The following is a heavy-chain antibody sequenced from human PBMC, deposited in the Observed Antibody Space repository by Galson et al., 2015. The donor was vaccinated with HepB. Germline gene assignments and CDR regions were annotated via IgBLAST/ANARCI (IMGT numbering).Heavy chain of an antibody. CDR1: GYTFTSYA. CDR3: ASSSGYSGYDRSIDY. Sequence: CTASGYTFTSYAMHWVRQAPGQRLEWMGWINAGNGNTKYSQKFQGRVTITRDTSASTAYMELSSLRSEDTAVYYCASSSGYSGYDRSIDYWGQGTLVTVSS. D-gene: IGHD5-12*01. CDR2: INAGNGNT. J-gene: IGHJ4*02. V-gene: IGHV1-3*01.